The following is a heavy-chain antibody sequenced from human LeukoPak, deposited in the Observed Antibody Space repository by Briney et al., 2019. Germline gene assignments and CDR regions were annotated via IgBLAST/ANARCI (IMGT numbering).Heavy chain of an antibody. Sequence: ASVKVSCKASGYTFTTYTIHWVRQAPGQRLEWMGWMNPNSGNTGYAQKFQGRVTMTRNTSISTAYMELSRLRSDDTAVYYCARDNPHYDSALYWYFDLWGRGTLVTVSS. CDR1: GYTFTTYT. CDR3: ARDNPHYDSALYWYFDL. D-gene: IGHD3-22*01. CDR2: MNPNSGNT. V-gene: IGHV1-8*02. J-gene: IGHJ2*01.